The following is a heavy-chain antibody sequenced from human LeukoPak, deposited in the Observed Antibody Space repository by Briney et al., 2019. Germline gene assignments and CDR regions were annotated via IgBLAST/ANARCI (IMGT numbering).Heavy chain of an antibody. CDR2: TYYRSKWYI. CDR3: ARTRAGADY. CDR1: GDSVSSNSGV. J-gene: IGHJ4*02. V-gene: IGHV6-1*01. Sequence: SQTLSLTCAISGDSVSSNSGVWTWIRQSPSRGLEWLGRTYYRSKWYIDYAVSVKSRITFNPDASKNQFSLQLNSVTPEDTAVYYCARTRAGADYWGQGTLVTVSS. D-gene: IGHD1-26*01.